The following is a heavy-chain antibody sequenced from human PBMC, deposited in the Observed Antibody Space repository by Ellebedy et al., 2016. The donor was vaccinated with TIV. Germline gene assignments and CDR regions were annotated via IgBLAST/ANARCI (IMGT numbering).Heavy chain of an antibody. CDR3: ARGVREYSGHDSQYYYYYYGMDV. D-gene: IGHD5-12*01. J-gene: IGHJ6*02. Sequence: SETLSLTCAVYGGSFSGYYWSWIRQPPGKGLEWIGEINHSGSTNYNPSLKSRVTISVDTSKNQFSLKLSSVTAADTAVYYCARGVREYSGHDSQYYYYYYGMDVWGQGTTVTVSS. V-gene: IGHV4-34*01. CDR1: GGSFSGYY. CDR2: INHSGST.